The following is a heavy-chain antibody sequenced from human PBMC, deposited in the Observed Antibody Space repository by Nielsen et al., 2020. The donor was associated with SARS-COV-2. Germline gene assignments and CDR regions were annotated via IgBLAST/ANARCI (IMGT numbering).Heavy chain of an antibody. CDR3: ARLYYDSSGYYYEDWFDP. V-gene: IGHV3-74*01. D-gene: IGHD3-22*01. CDR2: INSDGSTT. CDR1: GFTFSSYW. J-gene: IGHJ5*02. Sequence: GGSLRLSCAASGFTFSSYWMHWVRQAPGKGLVWVSRINSDGSTTSYADSVKGRFTISRDNDKNTLYLQMNSLRAEDTAVYYCARLYYDSSGYYYEDWFDPWGQGTLVTVSS.